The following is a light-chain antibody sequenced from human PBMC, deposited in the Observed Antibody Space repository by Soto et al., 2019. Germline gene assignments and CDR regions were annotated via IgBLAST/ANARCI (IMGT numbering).Light chain of an antibody. CDR1: ESIRTW. CDR2: DAS. Sequence: DIQMTQSPSTLSASIGDRVTITCRASESIRTWLAWYQHKPGKAPKFLIYDASSLESGVPSRFSGSGSGTEFTLTISNLQPDDFETYFFQPYHNYPRKFGQGTKVDIX. J-gene: IGKJ1*01. V-gene: IGKV1-5*01. CDR3: QPYHNYPRK.